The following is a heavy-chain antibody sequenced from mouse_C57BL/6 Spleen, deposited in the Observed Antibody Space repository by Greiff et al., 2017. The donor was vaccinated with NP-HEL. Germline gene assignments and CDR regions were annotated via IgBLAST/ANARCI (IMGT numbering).Heavy chain of an antibody. Sequence: VQLQQSGAELVMPGASVKLSCKASGYTFTSYWMHWVKQRPGQGLEWIGEIDPSDSYTNYNQKFKGKSTLTVDKSSSTAYMQLSSLTSEDSAVYYCAGGGYYYGSSYWYFDVWGTGTTVTVSS. V-gene: IGHV1-69*01. CDR1: GYTFTSYW. CDR3: AGGGYYYGSSYWYFDV. D-gene: IGHD1-1*01. CDR2: IDPSDSYT. J-gene: IGHJ1*03.